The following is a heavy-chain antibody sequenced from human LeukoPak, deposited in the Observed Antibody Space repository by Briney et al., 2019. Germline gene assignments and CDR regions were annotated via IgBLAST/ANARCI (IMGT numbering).Heavy chain of an antibody. CDR1: GFTVSSNY. CDR2: IYSGGST. CDR3: ARDLGDY. Sequence: GGSLRLSCVASGFTVSSNYMSWVRQAPGKGLEWVSVIYSGGSTNYADSVKSRFTISRDNSKNTLYLQMNSLRAEDTAVYYCARDLGDYWGQGTLVTVSS. V-gene: IGHV3-66*01. J-gene: IGHJ4*02. D-gene: IGHD1-26*01.